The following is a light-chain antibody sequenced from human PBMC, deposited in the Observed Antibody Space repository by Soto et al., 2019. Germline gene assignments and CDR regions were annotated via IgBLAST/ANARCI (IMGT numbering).Light chain of an antibody. CDR2: GAS. CDR3: QQYNLWPPFT. CDR1: QSVSSN. J-gene: IGKJ5*01. Sequence: EIVMTQSPATLSVSPGERATLSCRASQSVSSNLGWYQQKPGQAPRLLIYGASTRATGIPARFSGSGSGTEFTLTISSLQSEDSAVYYCQQYNLWPPFTFGQGTRXXX. V-gene: IGKV3-15*01.